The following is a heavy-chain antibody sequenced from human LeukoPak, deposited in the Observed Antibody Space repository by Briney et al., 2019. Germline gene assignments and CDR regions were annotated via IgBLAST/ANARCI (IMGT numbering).Heavy chain of an antibody. CDR3: ARWSWDRVSYCGGDCYADAFDI. CDR2: ISAYNGNT. D-gene: IGHD2-21*01. J-gene: IGHJ3*02. CDR1: GYTFTSYG. V-gene: IGHV1-18*01. Sequence: GASVKVSCKASGYTFTSYGISWVRQAPGQGLEWMGWISAYNGNTNYAQKLQGRVTMTTDTSTSTAYMELRSLRSDDTAVYYCARWSWDRVSYCGGDCYADAFDIWGQGTMVTVSS.